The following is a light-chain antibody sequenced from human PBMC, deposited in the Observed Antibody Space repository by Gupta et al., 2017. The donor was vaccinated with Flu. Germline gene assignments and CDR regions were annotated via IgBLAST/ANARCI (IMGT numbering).Light chain of an antibody. CDR3: QSSDSTGCVV. Sequence: FILTQPHSTSPSPGSTVTISCTRSSGSNASNFVRCYQQRPDSSPPTVIFEDNHRPSCGPDRLSCAIDSSSNAALLTISGLKKEDDADYCGQSSDSTGCVVFGGGTKLTVL. J-gene: IGLJ2*01. CDR2: EDN. V-gene: IGLV6-57*01. CDR1: SGSNASNF.